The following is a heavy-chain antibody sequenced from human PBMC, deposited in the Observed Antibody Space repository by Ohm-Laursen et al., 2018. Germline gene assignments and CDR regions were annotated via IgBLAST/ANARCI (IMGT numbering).Heavy chain of an antibody. V-gene: IGHV3-9*01. CDR2: ISWNSGNV. CDR3: AKDIGLTIFGVSGMDV. Sequence: SLRLSCAASGFTFDDYAMHWVWQAPGKGLEWVSGISWNSGNVGYADSVKGRFTISRDDAKKSLYLQMNSLRAEDTALYYCAKDIGLTIFGVSGMDVWGQGTTVTVSS. J-gene: IGHJ6*02. CDR1: GFTFDDYA. D-gene: IGHD3-3*01.